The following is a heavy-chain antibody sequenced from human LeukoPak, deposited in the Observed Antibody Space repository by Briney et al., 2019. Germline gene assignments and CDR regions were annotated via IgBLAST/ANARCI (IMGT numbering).Heavy chain of an antibody. CDR3: ARSNRGVIQLPDY. J-gene: IGHJ4*02. CDR2: ISSTSSYT. Sequence: GGSLRLSCAASGFTFSDYYMSWIRQAPGKGLEWVSYISSTSSYTNYADSVKGRITISRDNAKNSLYLQMNSLRAEDTAVYYCARSNRGVIQLPDYWGQGTLVTVSS. CDR1: GFTFSDYY. V-gene: IGHV3-11*03. D-gene: IGHD5-18*01.